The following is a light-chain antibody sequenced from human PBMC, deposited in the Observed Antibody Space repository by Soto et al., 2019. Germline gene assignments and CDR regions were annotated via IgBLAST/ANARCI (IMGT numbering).Light chain of an antibody. J-gene: IGKJ4*01. V-gene: IGKV3-15*01. Sequence: EIVLTQSPATLSVSPGERATLSCRASQSVNQKLGWYQQKPGQAPRLLIYVASYRATGIPARFSGSGSGTEYTLTISSLQSEDCASYYCQQYHTWPITFGGGTKVDI. CDR1: QSVNQK. CDR3: QQYHTWPIT. CDR2: VAS.